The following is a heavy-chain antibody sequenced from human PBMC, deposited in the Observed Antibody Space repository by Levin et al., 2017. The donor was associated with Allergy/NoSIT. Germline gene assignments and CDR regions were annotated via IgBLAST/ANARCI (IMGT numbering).Heavy chain of an antibody. CDR2: IYYSGST. CDR1: GGSISSGDYY. CDR3: AREVGAMRAFDI. V-gene: IGHV4-30-4*01. J-gene: IGHJ3*02. Sequence: SETLSLTCTVSGGSISSGDYYWSWIRQPPGKGLEWIGYIYYSGSTYYNPSLKSRVTISVDTSKNQFSLKLSSVTAADTAVYYCAREVGAMRAFDIWGQGTMVTVSS. D-gene: IGHD1-26*01.